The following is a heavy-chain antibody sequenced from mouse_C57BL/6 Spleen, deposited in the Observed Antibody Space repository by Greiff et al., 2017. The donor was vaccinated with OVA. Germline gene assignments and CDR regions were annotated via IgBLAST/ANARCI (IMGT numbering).Heavy chain of an antibody. V-gene: IGHV1-80*01. Sequence: QVQLQQSGAELVKPGASVKISCKASGYAFSSYWMNWVKQRPGKGLEWIGQIYPGDGDTNYNGKFKGKATLTADKSSSTAYMQLSSLTSEDSAVYFCARTPYYGSSLFAYWGQGTLVTVSA. D-gene: IGHD1-1*01. J-gene: IGHJ3*01. CDR2: IYPGDGDT. CDR3: ARTPYYGSSLFAY. CDR1: GYAFSSYW.